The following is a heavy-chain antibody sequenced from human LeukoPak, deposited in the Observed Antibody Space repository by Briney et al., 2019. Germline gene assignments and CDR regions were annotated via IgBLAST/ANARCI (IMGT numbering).Heavy chain of an antibody. CDR3: TRDPYDFVWGSSRLRYFDY. CDR1: GGAISSSDYY. J-gene: IGHJ4*02. D-gene: IGHD3-16*02. V-gene: IGHV4-39*07. Sequence: SETLSLTCTVSGGAISSSDYYWGWVRQPPGKGPEWIGSVYHSGSTYYNPSLKSRVTISVDTSKNQFSLKLSSVTAADTAVYYCTRDPYDFVWGSSRLRYFDYWGQGTLVTVSS. CDR2: VYHSGST.